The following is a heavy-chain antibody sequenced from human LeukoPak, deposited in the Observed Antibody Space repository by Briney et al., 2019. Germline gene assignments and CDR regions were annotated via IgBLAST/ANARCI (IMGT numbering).Heavy chain of an antibody. CDR1: GGSISSYH. V-gene: IGHV4-59*01. Sequence: SETLSLTCSVSGGSISSYHWSWIRQPPGKGLEWIGYIHYSGSTDYNPSLKSRVTISVDTSKNHFSLNLSSVTAADTAVYYCARDLRLYGMDVWGQGTAVTVSS. CDR3: ARDLRLYGMDV. J-gene: IGHJ6*02. CDR2: IHYSGST.